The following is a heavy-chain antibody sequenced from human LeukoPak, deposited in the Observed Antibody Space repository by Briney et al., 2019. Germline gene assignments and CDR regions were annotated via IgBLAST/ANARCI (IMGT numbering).Heavy chain of an antibody. CDR3: ARGSVRGVPAD. V-gene: IGHV4-59*01. Sequence: PSETLSLTCTVSGGSISSYYWSWIRQPPGKGLEWIGYIYYSGSTNYNPTLKSRVTISVDTSKNQFSLKLSSVTAADTAVYYCARGSVRGVPADWGQGTLVTVSS. CDR1: GGSISSYY. J-gene: IGHJ1*01. D-gene: IGHD2-2*01. CDR2: IYYSGST.